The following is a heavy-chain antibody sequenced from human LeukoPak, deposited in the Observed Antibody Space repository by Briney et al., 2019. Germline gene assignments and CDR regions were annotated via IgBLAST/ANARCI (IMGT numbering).Heavy chain of an antibody. Sequence: SETLSLTCTVSGDSVNSGRYYWSWIRQPPGKGLEWIGYIYYSGSTNYNPSLKSRVTISVDTSKNQFSLKLSPVTAADTAVYYCARQGSNYGGNSGPPYFDYWGQGTLVTVSS. J-gene: IGHJ4*02. CDR3: ARQGSNYGGNSGPPYFDY. V-gene: IGHV4-61*01. D-gene: IGHD4-23*01. CDR1: GDSVNSGRYY. CDR2: IYYSGST.